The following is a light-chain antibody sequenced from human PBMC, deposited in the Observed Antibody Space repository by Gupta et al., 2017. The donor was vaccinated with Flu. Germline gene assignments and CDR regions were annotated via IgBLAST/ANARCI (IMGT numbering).Light chain of an antibody. V-gene: IGKV3-20*01. Sequence: EIVLTQSPGTLSLSPGERATLSCRASQSVSRNYLAWYQQKPGQAPRLLIYDASSRASGIPDRFTGSGSGTDFTLIISRLEPEDFAVYFCQQDGNAPATFGQGTKLKIK. CDR2: DAS. J-gene: IGKJ2*01. CDR3: QQDGNAPAT. CDR1: QSVSRNY.